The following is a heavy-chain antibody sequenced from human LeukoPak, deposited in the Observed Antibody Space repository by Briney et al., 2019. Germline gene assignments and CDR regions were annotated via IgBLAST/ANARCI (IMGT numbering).Heavy chain of an antibody. D-gene: IGHD2-15*01. CDR1: GGSTDNYY. V-gene: IGHV4-59*08. Sequence: PSETLSLTCSVSGGSTDNYYWSWIRQPPGKGLEYIGYIFYSGSTDYNPSLKSRATISLDTPKKQFSLKLSSVTAADTAVYYCARAWWYANWYFDIWGRGTLVTVSS. CDR3: ARAWWYANWYFDI. J-gene: IGHJ2*01. CDR2: IFYSGST.